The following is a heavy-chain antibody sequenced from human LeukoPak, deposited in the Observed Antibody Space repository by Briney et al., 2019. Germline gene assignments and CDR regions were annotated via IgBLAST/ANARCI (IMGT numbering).Heavy chain of an antibody. CDR1: GFTFSSYA. D-gene: IGHD1-1*01. CDR3: ARDIMEWHYYGMDV. CDR2: ISYDGSNK. Sequence: GRSLRLSCAASGFTFSSYAMHWVRQAPGKGLEWVAVISYDGSNKYYADSVKGRFTISRDNSKNTLYLQMNSLRAEDTAVYYGARDIMEWHYYGMDVWGQGTTVTVSS. V-gene: IGHV3-30-3*01. J-gene: IGHJ6*02.